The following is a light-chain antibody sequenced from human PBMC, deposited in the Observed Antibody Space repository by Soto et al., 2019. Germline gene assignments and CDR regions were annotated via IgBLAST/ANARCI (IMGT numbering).Light chain of an antibody. V-gene: IGKV3-11*01. CDR3: QQCGGSPLT. CDR1: QSVSSY. J-gene: IGKJ4*01. CDR2: DAS. Sequence: EIVLTQSPGTLSLSPGERATLSCRASQSVSSYLAWYQQKPGQPPRLLIYDASKRATGIPARFSGSGSGTDFTLTISSLEAEDFAVYFCQQCGGSPLTFGGGTKVDIK.